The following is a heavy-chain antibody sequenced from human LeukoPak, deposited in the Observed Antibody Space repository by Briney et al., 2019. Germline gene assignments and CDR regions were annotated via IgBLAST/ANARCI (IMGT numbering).Heavy chain of an antibody. D-gene: IGHD2-2*01. CDR1: GGTFSSYA. CDR2: MNPNSGNT. V-gene: IGHV1-8*02. Sequence: ASVKVSCTASGGTFSSYAINWVRQATGQGLEWMGWMNPNSGNTGYAQKFQGRVTMTRNTSISTAYMELSSLRSEDTAVYYCARGDLYCSSTSCYGRYSGFDPWGQGTLVTVSS. CDR3: ARGDLYCSSTSCYGRYSGFDP. J-gene: IGHJ5*02.